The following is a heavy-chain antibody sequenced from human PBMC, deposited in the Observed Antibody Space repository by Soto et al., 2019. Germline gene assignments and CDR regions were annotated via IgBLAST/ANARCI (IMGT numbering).Heavy chain of an antibody. V-gene: IGHV4-39*01. CDR1: GGSIGGSGGC. D-gene: IGHD3-16*01. Sequence: TSETLSAPSNVAGGSIGGSGGCWGWIRQPPGKGLEWIGRIAYSGSTYCNPSLKSRVTISVDTSKNQFSLKLSSVTAADTAGYYCARGRCFSGGWFDSWGQGTLVTGSS. CDR3: ARGRCFSGGWFDS. CDR2: IAYSGST. J-gene: IGHJ5*01.